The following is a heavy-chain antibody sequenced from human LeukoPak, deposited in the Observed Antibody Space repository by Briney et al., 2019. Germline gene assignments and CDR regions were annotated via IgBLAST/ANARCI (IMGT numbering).Heavy chain of an antibody. J-gene: IGHJ3*02. CDR1: GFTFGVYA. D-gene: IGHD4-17*01. Sequence: GGSLRLSCSASGFTFGVYAMNWFRQAPGKGREWVGFIRSKAYGGTTEYAATVKGRFTISRDDSKSIAYLQMNSLKIEDTGLYYCARDRPRYDYGDYRDTFDIWGQGTMVTVSS. CDR2: IRSKAYGGTT. CDR3: ARDRPRYDYGDYRDTFDI. V-gene: IGHV3-49*03.